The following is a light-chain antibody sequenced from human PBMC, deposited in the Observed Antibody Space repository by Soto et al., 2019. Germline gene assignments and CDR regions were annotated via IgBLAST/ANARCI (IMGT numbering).Light chain of an antibody. CDR2: DAS. Sequence: TLSLSPGERATLSCRASQSVSSYLAWYQQKPGQAPRLLIYDASNRATGIPARFSGSGSGTDFTLTISSLEPEDFAVYYCQQRSNWQGATFGGGTKVDIK. CDR3: QQRSNWQGAT. J-gene: IGKJ4*01. V-gene: IGKV3-11*01. CDR1: QSVSSY.